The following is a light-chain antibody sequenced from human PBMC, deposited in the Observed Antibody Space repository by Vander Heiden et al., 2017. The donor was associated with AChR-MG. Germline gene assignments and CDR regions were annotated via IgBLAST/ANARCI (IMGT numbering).Light chain of an antibody. J-gene: IGKJ1*01. CDR1: QSVRVNY. Sequence: QSPGTLSLSPGERATLSCRASQSVRVNYLAWYQLKPGQAPRLLILGASSRATGIPDRFSGSGSGTDFNLTITKVEPEDVAVYYCQRYGTAPPASTFGQRTKVEIK. CDR3: QRYGTAPPAST. V-gene: IGKV3-20*01. CDR2: GAS.